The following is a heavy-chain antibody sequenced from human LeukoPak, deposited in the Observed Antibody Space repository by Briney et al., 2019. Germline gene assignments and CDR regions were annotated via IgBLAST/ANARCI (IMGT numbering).Heavy chain of an antibody. V-gene: IGHV3-30*03. CDR3: ARGNVNMVATIEDY. CDR1: GFTFSDYG. D-gene: IGHD5-12*01. CDR2: ISSEASMK. J-gene: IGHJ4*02. Sequence: GRSLRLSCAASGFASGFTFSDYGMHWVRQAPGKGLEWVAVISSEASMKDYADSVKGRFTVSRDNSKSTLYLEMTSLRAEDTALYYCARGNVNMVATIEDYWGQGTLVTVSS.